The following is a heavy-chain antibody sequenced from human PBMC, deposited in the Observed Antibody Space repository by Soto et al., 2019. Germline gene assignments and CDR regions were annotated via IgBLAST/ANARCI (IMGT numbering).Heavy chain of an antibody. V-gene: IGHV1-69*02. CDR3: ARGPRGWELLPFYYYGMDV. Sequence: ASVKVSCKASGGTFSSYTISWVRQAPGQGLEWMGRIIPILGIANYAQKFQGRVTITADESTSTAYMELSSLRSEDTAVYYCARGPRGWELLPFYYYGMDVWGQGTTVTVSS. J-gene: IGHJ6*02. CDR1: GGTFSSYT. D-gene: IGHD1-26*01. CDR2: IIPILGIA.